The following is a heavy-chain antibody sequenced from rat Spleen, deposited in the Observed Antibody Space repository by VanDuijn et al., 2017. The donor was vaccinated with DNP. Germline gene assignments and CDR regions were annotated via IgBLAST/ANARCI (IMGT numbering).Heavy chain of an antibody. CDR2: VTNAGST. J-gene: IGHJ2*01. D-gene: IGHD5-1*01. Sequence: EVQLQESGPGLVKPSQSLSLTCSVTGHSITNSYRWSWIRKFPGNKLEWMGYVTNAGSTDYNPSLKSRISITTDTSKNQFFLQLNSVATEDTAPYYCAIQLGVFDYWDQGVMVTVSS. V-gene: IGHV3-3*01. CDR1: GHSITNSYR. CDR3: AIQLGVFDY.